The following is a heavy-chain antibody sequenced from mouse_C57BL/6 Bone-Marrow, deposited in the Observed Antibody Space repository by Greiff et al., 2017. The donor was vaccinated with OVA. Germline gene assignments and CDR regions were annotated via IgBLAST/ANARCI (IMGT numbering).Heavy chain of an antibody. Sequence: VQLQQPGAELVKPGASVKLSCKASGYTFTSYWMHWVKQRPGQGLEWIGMIHPNSGSTNYNEKFKSKATLTVDKSSSTAYMQLSSLTSEDSAVYYCARTTVVATDFDVWGTGTTVTVSS. J-gene: IGHJ1*03. CDR3: ARTTVVATDFDV. CDR1: GYTFTSYW. V-gene: IGHV1-64*01. D-gene: IGHD1-1*01. CDR2: IHPNSGST.